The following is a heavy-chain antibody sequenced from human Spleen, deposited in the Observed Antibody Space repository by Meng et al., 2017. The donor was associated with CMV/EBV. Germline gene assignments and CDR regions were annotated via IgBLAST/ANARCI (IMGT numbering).Heavy chain of an antibody. CDR1: ESAFSGYA. J-gene: IGHJ6*02. CDR2: ISGGGGST. D-gene: IGHD5-24*01. Sequence: GESLKISCAASESAFSGYAMSWVRQAPGKGLEWVSAISGGGGSTYYADSVKGRFTISRDNSKNTVYLQMNSLRAEDTAVYYCASREDINPFLYYGMDVWGQGTTVTVSS. V-gene: IGHV3-23*01. CDR3: ASREDINPFLYYGMDV.